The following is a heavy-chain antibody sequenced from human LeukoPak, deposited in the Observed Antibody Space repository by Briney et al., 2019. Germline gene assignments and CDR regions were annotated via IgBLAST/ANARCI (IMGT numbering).Heavy chain of an antibody. CDR1: GFTFSNAW. Sequence: PGGSLRLSCAASGFTFSNAWMSWVRQAPGKGLECVGRIKSKTDGGTTDYAAPVKGRFTISRDDSKNTLYLQMNSLKTEDTAVYYCTTVEWELLGFDYWGQGTLVTVSS. D-gene: IGHD1-26*01. V-gene: IGHV3-15*01. CDR2: IKSKTDGGTT. CDR3: TTVEWELLGFDY. J-gene: IGHJ4*02.